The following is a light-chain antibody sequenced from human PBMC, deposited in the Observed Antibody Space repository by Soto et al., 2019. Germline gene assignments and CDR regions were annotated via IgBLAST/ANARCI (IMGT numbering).Light chain of an antibody. V-gene: IGLV2-23*01. Sequence: QSALTQPASVSGSPGQSITISCTGTSSDVGSYNLVSWYQQHPGKAPKLMIYEGSKRPSGVSNRFSGSKSGNTASLTISGLKAEDEADYYCCSYACSSGAVFGGGTKLTVL. CDR3: CSYACSSGAV. CDR1: SSDVGSYNL. J-gene: IGLJ7*01. CDR2: EGS.